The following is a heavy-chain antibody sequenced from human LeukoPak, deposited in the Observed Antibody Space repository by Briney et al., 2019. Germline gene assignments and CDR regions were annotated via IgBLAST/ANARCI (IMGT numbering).Heavy chain of an antibody. V-gene: IGHV4-59*12. CDR2: NFYSGSS. Sequence: DALSLTCTVSGGSISNYYWTWIRQSPGEGLEWIGYNFYSGSSNYNPSLNNRLAISSDPSRNQFSLRLSSVTAADTAVYYCARDPSRDWAPYAVDVWGPGATVIVSS. CDR1: GGSISNYY. J-gene: IGHJ6*02. CDR3: ARDPSRDWAPYAVDV. D-gene: IGHD3-9*01.